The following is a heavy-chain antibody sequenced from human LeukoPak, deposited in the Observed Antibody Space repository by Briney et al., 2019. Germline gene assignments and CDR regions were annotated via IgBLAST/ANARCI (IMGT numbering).Heavy chain of an antibody. Sequence: ASVTLSFTASGDTFDRFPITWVRLAPGQGLEWMGRIIPLFDMTYYAPKFQGRITMTADTSTTTAYMEVSSLKFEDTAVYYCAKGPHDHGDFVDLWGQGTLATVSS. CDR1: GDTFDRFP. V-gene: IGHV1-69*04. J-gene: IGHJ4*02. D-gene: IGHD4-17*01. CDR3: AKGPHDHGDFVDL. CDR2: IIPLFDMT.